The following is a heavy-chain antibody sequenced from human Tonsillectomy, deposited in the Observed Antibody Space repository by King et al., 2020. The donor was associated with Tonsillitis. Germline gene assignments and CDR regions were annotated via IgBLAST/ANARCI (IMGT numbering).Heavy chain of an antibody. Sequence: VQLVESGAEVKKPGESLKISCKGSGYSFTSYWIGWVRQMPGKGLEWMGIIYPGDSDSRYSPSFQGQVTISADKSISTAYLQGSSLKASDTAMYYCARTNYYDTSGYYYPTYFDYWGQGTLVTVSS. CDR1: GYSFTSYW. J-gene: IGHJ4*02. D-gene: IGHD3-22*01. V-gene: IGHV5-51*01. CDR3: ARTNYYDTSGYYYPTYFDY. CDR2: IYPGDSDS.